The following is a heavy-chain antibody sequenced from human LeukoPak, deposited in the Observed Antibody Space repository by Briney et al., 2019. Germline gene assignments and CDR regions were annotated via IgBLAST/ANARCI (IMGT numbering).Heavy chain of an antibody. CDR1: GGSISSYY. V-gene: IGHV4-59*01. CDR2: IYYSGSI. CDR3: ASAGTLYYYDSSGYYSLDY. J-gene: IGHJ4*02. Sequence: PSETLSLTCTVSGGSISSYYWSWIRQPPGKGLEWIGYIYYSGSINYNPSLKSRVTISVDTSKNQFSLKLSSVTAADTAVYYCASAGTLYYYDSSGYYSLDYWGQGTLVTVSS. D-gene: IGHD3-22*01.